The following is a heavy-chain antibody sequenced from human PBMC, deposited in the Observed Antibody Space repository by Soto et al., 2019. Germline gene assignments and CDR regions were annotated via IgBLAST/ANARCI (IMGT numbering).Heavy chain of an antibody. CDR1: GGSVSSGSYY. CDR2: IYYSGST. Sequence: PSETLSLTCTVSGGSVSSGSYYWSWIRQPPGKGLEWIGYIYYSGSTNYNPSLKSRVTISVDTSKNQFSLKLSSVTAADTAVYYCARGKGPWGQGTLVTVSS. J-gene: IGHJ5*02. CDR3: ARGKGP. V-gene: IGHV4-61*01.